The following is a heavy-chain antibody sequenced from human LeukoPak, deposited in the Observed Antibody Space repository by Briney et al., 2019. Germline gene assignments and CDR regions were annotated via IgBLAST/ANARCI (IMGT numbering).Heavy chain of an antibody. CDR3: AKDDWLGGTFDY. Sequence: GGSLRPSCAASGFTFSSYAMSWVRQAPGKGLEWVSAISGSGGSTYYADSVKGRFTISRDNSKNTLYLQMNSLRAEDTAVYYCAKDDWLGGTFDYWGQGTLVTVSS. V-gene: IGHV3-23*01. J-gene: IGHJ4*02. CDR1: GFTFSSYA. CDR2: ISGSGGST. D-gene: IGHD2-21*01.